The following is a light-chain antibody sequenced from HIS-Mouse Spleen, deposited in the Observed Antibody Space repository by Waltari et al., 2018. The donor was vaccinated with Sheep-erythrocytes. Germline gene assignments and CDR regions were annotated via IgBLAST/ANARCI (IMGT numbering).Light chain of an antibody. Sequence: QSALTQPASVSGAPGQSITISCTGTSSDVGSYNLVSWYHHHPGKAPKLLIYEGSKRPSGVSNRFSGSKSGNTASLTISGLQAEDEADYYCCSYAGSSTPWVFGGGTKLTVL. CDR3: CSYAGSSTPWV. CDR1: SSDVGSYNL. J-gene: IGLJ3*02. CDR2: EGS. V-gene: IGLV2-23*01.